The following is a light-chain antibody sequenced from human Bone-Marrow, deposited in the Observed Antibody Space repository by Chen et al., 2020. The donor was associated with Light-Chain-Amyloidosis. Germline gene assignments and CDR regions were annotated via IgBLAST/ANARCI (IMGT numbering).Light chain of an antibody. V-gene: IGKV1-39*01. CDR2: SAS. CDR3: QQTYSNFKT. CDR1: QTISTY. Sequence: DIQMTQSPSSLSASEGDRVTIACRASQTISTYLNWYQQKPGEAPKLLIYSASSLQSGVPSRFSGSGSETDFTLTISSLHPEDFATYFCQQTYSNFKTFGQGTKVEMK. J-gene: IGKJ1*01.